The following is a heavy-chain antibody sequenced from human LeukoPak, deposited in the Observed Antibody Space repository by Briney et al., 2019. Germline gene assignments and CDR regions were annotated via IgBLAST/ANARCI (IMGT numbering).Heavy chain of an antibody. CDR1: GFTFSSYG. CDR2: ISYDGSNK. CDR3: AKSEGRIAVAGTFDY. V-gene: IGHV3-30*18. Sequence: GRSLRLSCAASGFTFSSYGMHWVRQAPGKGLEWVAVISYDGSNKYFADSVKGRFTISRDNSKNTLYLQMNSLRAEDTAVYYCAKSEGRIAVAGTFDYWGQGTLVTVSS. J-gene: IGHJ4*02. D-gene: IGHD6-19*01.